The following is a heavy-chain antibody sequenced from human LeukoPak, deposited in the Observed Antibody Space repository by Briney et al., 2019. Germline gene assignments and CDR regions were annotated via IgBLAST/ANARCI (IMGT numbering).Heavy chain of an antibody. Sequence: GGPLRLSCVASEFTFSTYSMNWVRQAPGKGLEWVSYISSSTSSIYYADSVRGRFTISRDNAKNSLNLQMNSLRAEDTAVYYCARVPDYDSRRAVYYMDVWGKGTTVTVSS. CDR2: ISSSTSSI. J-gene: IGHJ6*03. D-gene: IGHD3-3*01. CDR1: EFTFSTYS. CDR3: ARVPDYDSRRAVYYMDV. V-gene: IGHV3-48*01.